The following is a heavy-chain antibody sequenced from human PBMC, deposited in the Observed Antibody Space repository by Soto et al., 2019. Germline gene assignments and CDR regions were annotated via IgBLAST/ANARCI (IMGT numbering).Heavy chain of an antibody. V-gene: IGHV5-51*01. CDR1: GYSFMNYW. D-gene: IGHD3-16*01. J-gene: IGHJ4*02. Sequence: GESLKISCKASGYSFMNYWIGWVRQMPGKGLEWMGIIYPGDSDTRYSPSFQGQVTISADTSISSAYLLWSSLKASDTAMYFCARYDGGADFWGQGTLVTVSS. CDR3: ARYDGGADF. CDR2: IYPGDSDT.